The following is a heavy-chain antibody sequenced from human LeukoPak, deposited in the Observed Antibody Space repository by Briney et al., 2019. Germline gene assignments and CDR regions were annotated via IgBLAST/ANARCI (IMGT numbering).Heavy chain of an antibody. Sequence: GGSLRLSCAASGFIFNNYAMHWVRQAPGKGLEWVAVTSYDGSNKYYADSVKGRFTISRDNSKNTLYLQMSSLRSDDTATYYCAKDHGFIGSNWFDPWGQGTLVTVSS. CDR2: TSYDGSNK. D-gene: IGHD3-10*01. CDR1: GFIFNNYA. V-gene: IGHV3-30-3*01. J-gene: IGHJ5*02. CDR3: AKDHGFIGSNWFDP.